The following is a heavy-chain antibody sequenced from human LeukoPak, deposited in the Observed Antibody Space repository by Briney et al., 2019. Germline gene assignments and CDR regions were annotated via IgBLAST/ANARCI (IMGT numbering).Heavy chain of an antibody. CDR2: IHYSGST. V-gene: IGHV4-59*02. CDR3: ARSSYYDMDV. CDR1: GLTVSSNY. Sequence: GPLRLSCAASGLTVSSNYMSWIRQPPGKGLEWIGYIHYSGSTNYNPSLKSRVTISIDTSKNQFSLKLSSVTAADTAVYYCARSSYYDMDVWGQGTTVTVSS. J-gene: IGHJ6*02.